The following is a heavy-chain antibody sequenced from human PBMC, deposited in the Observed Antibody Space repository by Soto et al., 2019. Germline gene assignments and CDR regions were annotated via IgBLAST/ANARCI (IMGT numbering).Heavy chain of an antibody. CDR3: ARVTYCSSTSCYENWFDP. D-gene: IGHD2-2*01. V-gene: IGHV3-30*14. Sequence: GGSLRLSCAASGFTFSDYSMHWVRQAPGKGLEWVAVVSHDGRNTHYADSVKGRFTISRDNSKNTLYLQMNSLRAEDTAVYYCARVTYCSSTSCYENWFDPWGQGTLVTVSS. J-gene: IGHJ5*02. CDR1: GFTFSDYS. CDR2: VSHDGRNT.